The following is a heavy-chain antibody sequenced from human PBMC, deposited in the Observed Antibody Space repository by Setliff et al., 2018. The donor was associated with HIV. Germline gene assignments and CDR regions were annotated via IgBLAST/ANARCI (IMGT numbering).Heavy chain of an antibody. Sequence: ASVKVSCKASGYTFTSYVIHWVRQAPGQRLEWMGWVHAGDGNTKYSQDLQGRVSITGDTSANTAYVELSSLRSEDTAMYYCAREGVNSGLDLDYWGQGTLDTVSS. CDR2: VHAGDGNT. V-gene: IGHV1-3*03. CDR1: GYTFTSYV. D-gene: IGHD1-26*01. CDR3: AREGVNSGLDLDY. J-gene: IGHJ4*02.